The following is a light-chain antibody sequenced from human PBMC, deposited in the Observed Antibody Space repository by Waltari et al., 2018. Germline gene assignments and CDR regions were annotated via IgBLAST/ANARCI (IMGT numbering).Light chain of an antibody. J-gene: IGKJ1*01. CDR1: QSISSW. V-gene: IGKV1-5*03. CDR2: KAS. Sequence: DIQMTQSPSTLSASVGDTVTITCRASQSISSWLAWYQQKPGKAPKLLIYKASTLQSWVPSRFSGSGSGTEFTLTISSLQPDDFTTYYCQQYDSFSPWAFGQGTKVEIK. CDR3: QQYDSFSPWA.